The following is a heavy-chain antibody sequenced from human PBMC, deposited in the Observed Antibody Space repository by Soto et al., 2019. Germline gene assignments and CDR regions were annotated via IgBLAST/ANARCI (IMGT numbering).Heavy chain of an antibody. CDR2: INPSGGST. J-gene: IGHJ5*02. D-gene: IGHD2-15*01. Sequence: QVQLVQSGAEVKKPGASVKVSCKASGYTFTSYYMHWVRQAPGQGLEWMGIINPSGGSTSYAQKFQGRITMTRDTSTSTVYMELSSLRSEDTAVYYCAREIVVVVAATRPGGSRLGFDPWGQGTLVTVSS. CDR3: AREIVVVVAATRPGGSRLGFDP. V-gene: IGHV1-46*01. CDR1: GYTFTSYY.